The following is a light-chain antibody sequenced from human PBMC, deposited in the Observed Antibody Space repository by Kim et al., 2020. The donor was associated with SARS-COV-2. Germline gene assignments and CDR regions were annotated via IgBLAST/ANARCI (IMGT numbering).Light chain of an antibody. CDR2: WAS. CDR1: QTILYNSNNKNY. Sequence: ATINCKSSQTILYNSNNKNYLAWYQQKPGQAPKLLIYWASIRESGVSDRFSGSGSETDFTLTISSLQAEDVAVYYCQQYYSTPPSFGQGTKLEI. J-gene: IGKJ2*03. CDR3: QQYYSTPPS. V-gene: IGKV4-1*01.